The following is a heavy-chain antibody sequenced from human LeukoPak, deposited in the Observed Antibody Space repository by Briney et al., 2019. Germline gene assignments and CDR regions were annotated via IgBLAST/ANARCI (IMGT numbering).Heavy chain of an antibody. V-gene: IGHV3-23*01. CDR2: ITGNHGAT. D-gene: IGHD4-17*01. CDR3: TKDPNGDYVGAFDP. J-gene: IGHJ5*02. Sequence: GGSLRLSCAASGFTFSSFAMTWVRQAPGKGLEWVSSITGNHGATYNIDSVKGRFTISRDNSQNTLYPQMSSLRAEDTAVYYCTKDPNGDYVGAFDPWGQGTLVTVSS. CDR1: GFTFSSFA.